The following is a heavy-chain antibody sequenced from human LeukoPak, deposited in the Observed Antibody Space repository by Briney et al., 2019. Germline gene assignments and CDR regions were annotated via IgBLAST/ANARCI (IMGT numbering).Heavy chain of an antibody. V-gene: IGHV3-21*01. CDR1: GFTFSSYS. Sequence: GGSLRLSCAASGFTFSSYSMNWVRQAPGKGLQWVASINSRSSFIWYADSLKGRFTISGDNAKNSLFLQMNGLRAEDTAMYYCARGFSTYYYDSSGYSYDWFDPWGQGIQVIVSS. D-gene: IGHD3-22*01. J-gene: IGHJ5*02. CDR2: INSRSSFI. CDR3: ARGFSTYYYDSSGYSYDWFDP.